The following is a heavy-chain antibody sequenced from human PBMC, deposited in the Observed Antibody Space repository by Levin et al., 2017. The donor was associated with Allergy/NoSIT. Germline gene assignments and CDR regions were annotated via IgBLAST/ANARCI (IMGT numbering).Heavy chain of an antibody. CDR3: ARGGSGSFSGYHYYMDV. CDR1: GFTFNNYA. V-gene: IGHV3-30-3*01. Sequence: PGGSLRLSCVASGFTFNNYALHWVRQAPGKGLEWVAVISKDGGYKNYMDSVKGRFTISRDNSNNTLYLQINSLRVEDTAIYYCARGGSGSFSGYHYYMDVWGKGTTVTVSS. CDR2: ISKDGGYK. D-gene: IGHD3-10*01. J-gene: IGHJ6*03.